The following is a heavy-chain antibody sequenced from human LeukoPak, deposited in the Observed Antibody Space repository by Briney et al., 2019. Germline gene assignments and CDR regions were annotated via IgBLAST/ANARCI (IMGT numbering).Heavy chain of an antibody. V-gene: IGHV3-30*02. D-gene: IGHD3-10*01. CDR1: GFTFSSNG. CDR2: IRNDGNNK. J-gene: IGHJ4*02. Sequence: PGGSLRLSCGASGFTFSSNGMHWVRQAPGKGLEWVAYIRNDGNNKYYADSVKGRFTISRDNSKNTPYLQMNSLRTEDTAVYYCAKDRSWSWDYWGQGTLVTVSS. CDR3: AKDRSWSWDY.